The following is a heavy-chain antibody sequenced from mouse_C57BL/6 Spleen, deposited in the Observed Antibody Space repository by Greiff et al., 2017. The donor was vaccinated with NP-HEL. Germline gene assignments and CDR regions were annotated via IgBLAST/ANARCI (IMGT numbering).Heavy chain of an antibody. Sequence: QVQLQQSGAELVKPGASVKISCKASGYAFSSYWMNWVKQRPGKGLEWIGQIYPGDGYTNYKGKFKGKATLTADKSSSTAYMQLSSLTSEDSAVYFCARENLAGSMDYWGQGTSVTVSS. CDR2: IYPGDGYT. V-gene: IGHV1-80*01. J-gene: IGHJ4*01. CDR1: GYAFSSYW. D-gene: IGHD4-1*01. CDR3: ARENLAGSMDY.